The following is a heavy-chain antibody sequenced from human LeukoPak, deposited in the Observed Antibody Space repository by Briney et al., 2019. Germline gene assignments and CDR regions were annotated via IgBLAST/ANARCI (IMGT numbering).Heavy chain of an antibody. J-gene: IGHJ4*02. CDR1: GGTFSSYA. CDR3: ASDSSGYYYAY. V-gene: IGHV1-69*05. CDR2: IIPIFGTA. Sequence: SVKVPCKASGGTFSSYAISWERQAPGQGLEWMGGIIPIFGTANYAQKFQGRVTITTDESTSTAYMELSSLRSEDTAVYYCASDSSGYYYAYWGQGTLVTVSS. D-gene: IGHD3-22*01.